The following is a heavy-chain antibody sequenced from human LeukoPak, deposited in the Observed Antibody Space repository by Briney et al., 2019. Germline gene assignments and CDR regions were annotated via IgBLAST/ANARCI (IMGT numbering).Heavy chain of an antibody. CDR2: IVVGSGNT. CDR1: GFTFTSSA. D-gene: IGHD1-26*01. CDR3: AAPKRQKLLGAFDI. Sequence: SVKVSCKASGFTFTSSAVQWVRQARGQRLEWVGWIVVGSGNTNYAQKFQERVTITRDMSTSTAYMELSSLRAEDTAVYYCAAPKRQKLLGAFDIWGQGTMVTVSS. J-gene: IGHJ3*02. V-gene: IGHV1-58*01.